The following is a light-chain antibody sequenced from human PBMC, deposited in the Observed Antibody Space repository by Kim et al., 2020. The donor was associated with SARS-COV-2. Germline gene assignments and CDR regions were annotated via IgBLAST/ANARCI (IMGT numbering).Light chain of an antibody. Sequence: SASCADRVTITCRASQGIGTYLAWYQQKPGKAPRLLVFAASTLQSGVPSRFSGSGFGTTFTLTISSLQPEDFASYYCQHFDTYPLTFGGGTKLEI. J-gene: IGKJ4*01. CDR2: AAS. CDR3: QHFDTYPLT. V-gene: IGKV1-9*01. CDR1: QGIGTY.